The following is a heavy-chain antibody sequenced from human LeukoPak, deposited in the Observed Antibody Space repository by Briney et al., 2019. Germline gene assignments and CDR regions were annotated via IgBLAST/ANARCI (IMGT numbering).Heavy chain of an antibody. CDR3: ARHNLVGNYYYYYYMDV. V-gene: IGHV4-34*01. J-gene: IGHJ6*03. CDR2: INHSGST. CDR1: GGSFSGYY. D-gene: IGHD1-26*01. Sequence: SETLSLTCAVDGGSFSGYYWSWIRQPPGKGLEWIGEINHSGSTNYNPSLKSRVTISVDTSKNQFSLELSSVTAADTAVYYCARHNLVGNYYYYYYMDVWGKGTTVTISS.